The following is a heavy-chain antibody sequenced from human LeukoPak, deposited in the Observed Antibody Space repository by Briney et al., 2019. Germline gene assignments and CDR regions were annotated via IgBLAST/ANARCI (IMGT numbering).Heavy chain of an antibody. CDR1: GEFSGYY. CDR3: ARGEMLLGCSSSSCSRYFDY. V-gene: IGHV4-34*01. J-gene: IGHJ4*02. Sequence: PSETLSLTCVVHGEFSGYYWTWLRQAPGKGLVWIGEINHSGNANYNPYLKSRVTISVDTFKNQISLRVTSVTAADTAVYYCARGEMLLGCSSSSCSRYFDYWGQGSLLAVSS. CDR2: INHSGNA. D-gene: IGHD2-2*01.